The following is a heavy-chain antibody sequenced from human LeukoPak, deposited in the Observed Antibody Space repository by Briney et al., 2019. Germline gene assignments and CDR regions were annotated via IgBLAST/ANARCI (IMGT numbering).Heavy chain of an antibody. CDR2: INSNGSST. V-gene: IGHV3-74*01. CDR1: QFTFSNYW. D-gene: IGHD2-2*01. CDR3: ARVSFYFSSTSCKEPLDY. J-gene: IGHJ4*02. Sequence: GGSLTLSCAASQFTFSNYWMYWVRQAPGKGLVWVSRINSNGSSTNYADSVKGRFTISRDNAKNTLYLQMNGLRAEDTALYYCARVSFYFSSTSCKEPLDYWGQGTLVTVSS.